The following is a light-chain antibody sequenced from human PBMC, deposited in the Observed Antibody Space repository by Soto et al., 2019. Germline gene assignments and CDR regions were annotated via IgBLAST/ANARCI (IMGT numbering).Light chain of an antibody. CDR2: EVS. V-gene: IGLV2-14*01. Sequence: QSALTQPASVSGSPGQSITISCTGTSSDVGGYNYVSWYQHHPGKAPKLMIFEVSNRPSGVSNRFSGSKSGNTASLTISGLXXXXEADYYCTSYTSSSTYVFGTGTK. J-gene: IGLJ1*01. CDR1: SSDVGGYNY. CDR3: TSYTSSSTYV.